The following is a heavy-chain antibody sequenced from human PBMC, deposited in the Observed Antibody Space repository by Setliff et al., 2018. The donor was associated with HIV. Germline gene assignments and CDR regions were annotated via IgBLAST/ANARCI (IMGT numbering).Heavy chain of an antibody. CDR2: INPNSGDT. Sequence: ASVKVSCKASGYTFTGYYMHWVRQAPGQGPEWMGWINPNSGDTYYAQKFQGSVTMTRDTSINTAHLEVIRPRFDDSAVYYCARAHYLVAMTRNWFDPWGQGTPVTRLL. V-gene: IGHV1-2*02. D-gene: IGHD5-12*01. CDR1: GYTFTGYY. J-gene: IGHJ5*02. CDR3: ARAHYLVAMTRNWFDP.